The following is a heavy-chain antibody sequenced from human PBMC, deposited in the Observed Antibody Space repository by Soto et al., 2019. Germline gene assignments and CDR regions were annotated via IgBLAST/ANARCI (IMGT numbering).Heavy chain of an antibody. CDR1: GFIFSTYG. J-gene: IGHJ6*02. V-gene: IGHV3-33*01. CDR3: ARDDYGMDV. Sequence: QVQVVESGGGVVQPGRSLRLSCAASGFIFSTYGMHWVRQAPGKGLEWVAVISYDGSEKYYADSVKGRFTISRDNSNNTLSLQMDSLRAEDTAVYYCARDDYGMDVWGQGTTVTVSS. CDR2: ISYDGSEK.